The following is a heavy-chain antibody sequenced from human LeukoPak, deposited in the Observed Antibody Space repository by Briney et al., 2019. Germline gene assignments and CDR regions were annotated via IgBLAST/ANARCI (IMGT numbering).Heavy chain of an antibody. Sequence: SETLSLTCTVSGGSISSHYWSWIRRPPGKGLGWIGYIYYSGSTNYNPSLKSRVTISVDTSKNQFSLKLSSVTAADTAVYYCARGVTPYSYMDVWGKGTTVTVSS. CDR2: IYYSGST. V-gene: IGHV4-59*11. J-gene: IGHJ6*03. D-gene: IGHD4-23*01. CDR3: ARGVTPYSYMDV. CDR1: GGSISSHY.